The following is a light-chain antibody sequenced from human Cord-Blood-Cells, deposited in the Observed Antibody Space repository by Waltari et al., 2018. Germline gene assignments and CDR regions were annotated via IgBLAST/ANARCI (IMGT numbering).Light chain of an antibody. Sequence: DIQMTQSPSSLSASVGDRVTITCRASQSISSSLNWYQQKPGKAPKLLIYAASSLQSGVPSMFSGSGSGTDFTLTISSLQPEDFATYYCQQSYSTPRTFGQGTKVEIK. V-gene: IGKV1-39*01. CDR1: QSISSS. CDR2: AAS. CDR3: QQSYSTPRT. J-gene: IGKJ1*01.